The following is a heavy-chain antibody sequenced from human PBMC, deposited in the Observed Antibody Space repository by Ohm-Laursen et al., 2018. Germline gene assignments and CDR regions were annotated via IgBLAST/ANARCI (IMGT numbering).Heavy chain of an antibody. CDR2: IWSDGSKT. J-gene: IGHJ4*02. CDR1: GFTFTTYG. CDR3: ARDAQLWLFDY. V-gene: IGHV3-33*01. D-gene: IGHD5-18*01. Sequence: SLRLSCSASGFTFTTYGFHWVRQAPGKGLEWVAVIWSDGSKTYYADSVKGRFTISRDNSKNTVSLQMNSLRAEDTAVYYCARDAQLWLFDYWGQGTLVTVSS.